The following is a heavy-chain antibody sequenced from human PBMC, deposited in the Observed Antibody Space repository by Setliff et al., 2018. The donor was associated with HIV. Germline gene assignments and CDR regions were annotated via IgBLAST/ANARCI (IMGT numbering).Heavy chain of an antibody. CDR1: GGSISSSNW. CDR2: IYHSGRT. D-gene: IGHD1-1*01. V-gene: IGHV4-4*02. Sequence: PSETLSLTCAVSGGSISSSNWWSCVRQPPGRGLEWIGEIYHSGRTNYNPSLKSRVTMSADKSKNQFSLNLTSVTAADTAVYYCARSPGRGLTTTIAPYFDSWGQGALVTVSS. CDR3: ARSPGRGLTTTIAPYFDS. J-gene: IGHJ4*02.